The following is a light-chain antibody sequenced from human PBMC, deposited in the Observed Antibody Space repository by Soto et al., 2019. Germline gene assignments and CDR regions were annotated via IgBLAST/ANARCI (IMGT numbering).Light chain of an antibody. CDR1: SSDVGGYKY. CDR2: EVS. J-gene: IGLJ3*02. Sequence: QSALTQPASVSGSPGQSITISCTGTSSDVGGYKYVSWYQQHPGKAPKLMIYEVSNRPSGVSNRFSGSKSVNTASLTISGLQAEDEADYYCSSYTSSSTGVFGGGTKLTVL. V-gene: IGLV2-14*01. CDR3: SSYTSSSTGV.